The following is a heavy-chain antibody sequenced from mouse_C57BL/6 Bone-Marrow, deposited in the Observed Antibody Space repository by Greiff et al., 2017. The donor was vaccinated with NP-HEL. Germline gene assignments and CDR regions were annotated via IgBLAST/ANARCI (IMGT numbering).Heavy chain of an antibody. V-gene: IGHV8-8*01. CDR1: GFSLSTFGMG. CDR3: ARALTTVVAHYAMDY. Sequence: QVTLKESGPGILQPSQTLSLTCSFSGFSLSTFGMGVGWIRQPSGKGLEWLAHIWWDDDKYYNPALKSRLTIPKDTSKNQVFLKIANVDTADTATYYCARALTTVVAHYAMDYWGQGTSVTVSS. D-gene: IGHD1-1*01. J-gene: IGHJ4*01. CDR2: IWWDDDK.